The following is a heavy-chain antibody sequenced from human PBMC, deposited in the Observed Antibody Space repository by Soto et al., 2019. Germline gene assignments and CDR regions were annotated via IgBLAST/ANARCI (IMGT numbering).Heavy chain of an antibody. J-gene: IGHJ6*02. V-gene: IGHV1-58*02. CDR2: TVVAAGRT. CDR1: GFDFGSFG. CDR3: SADHPHTAIGWPG. Sequence: GASVKVSCKASGFDFGSFGIQFLRQTRGRGLEWIGWTVVAAGRTNYARQFQGRVAFSRDMSSTTAYMDLYDMKSDDTAVYFCSADHPHTAIGWPGWGQGTTVTVSS.